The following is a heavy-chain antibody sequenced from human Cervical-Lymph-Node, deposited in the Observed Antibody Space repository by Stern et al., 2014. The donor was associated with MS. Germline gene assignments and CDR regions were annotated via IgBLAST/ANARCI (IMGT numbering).Heavy chain of an antibody. CDR1: GYTFTDYY. CDR2: INPHNGGT. V-gene: IGHV1-2*06. CDR3: AREGSVTNALDI. Sequence: VQLEESGAEVKNPGASVRVSCKASGYTFTDYYFHWVRQSSGQGLAWMGRINPHNGGTDYAQKFQGRVTITRDRSINTAYMHLSSLTSDDAAVYYCAREGSVTNALDIWGQGTMVSVSS. D-gene: IGHD3-10*01. J-gene: IGHJ3*02.